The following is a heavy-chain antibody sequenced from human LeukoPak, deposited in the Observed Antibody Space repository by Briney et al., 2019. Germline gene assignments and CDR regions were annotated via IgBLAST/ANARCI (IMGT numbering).Heavy chain of an antibody. J-gene: IGHJ4*02. CDR3: ARGSPTFVVTL. Sequence: SETLSLTWTVSGGSISSGSYYWSWIRQPAGKGLEWIGRIYTSGSTDYNPSLKSRVTISVDTSKNQFSLKLSSVTAADTAVYYCARGSPTFVVTLWGQGTLVTVSS. D-gene: IGHD4-23*01. CDR2: IYTSGST. CDR1: GGSISSGSYY. V-gene: IGHV4-61*02.